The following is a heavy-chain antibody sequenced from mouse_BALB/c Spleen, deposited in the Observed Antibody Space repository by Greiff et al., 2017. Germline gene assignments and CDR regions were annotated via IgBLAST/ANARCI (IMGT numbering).Heavy chain of an antibody. Sequence: VMLVESGAELARPGASVKMSCKASGYTFTSYTMHWVKQRPGQGLEWIGYINPSSGYTNYNQKFKDKATLTADKSSSTAYMQLSSLTSEDTAVYYCARGSSGYPFAYWGQGTLVTVSA. CDR1: GYTFTSYT. CDR2: INPSSGYT. CDR3: ARGSSGYPFAY. V-gene: IGHV1-4*01. D-gene: IGHD3-1*01. J-gene: IGHJ3*01.